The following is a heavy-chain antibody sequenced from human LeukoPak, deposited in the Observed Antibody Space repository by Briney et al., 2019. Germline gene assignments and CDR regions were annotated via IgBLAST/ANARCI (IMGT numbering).Heavy chain of an antibody. Sequence: GGSLRLSCAASGFTFSSYGMNWVRQAPGKGLEWVSTIRNSGSSTSYADSVKGRFTISRDNSKNTLYLQLNSLRADDTALYYCAKQSHDYGGYMDFWGQGILVTVSS. D-gene: IGHD4-17*01. J-gene: IGHJ4*02. V-gene: IGHV3-23*01. CDR2: IRNSGSST. CDR3: AKQSHDYGGYMDF. CDR1: GFTFSSYG.